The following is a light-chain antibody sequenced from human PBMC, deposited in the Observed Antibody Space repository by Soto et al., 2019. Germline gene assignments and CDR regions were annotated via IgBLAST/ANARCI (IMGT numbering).Light chain of an antibody. Sequence: EIVLTQSPGTLSLSPGERATPSCRASQSVSRSTSLAWYQEKTGQAPRLLIYGASSRAVGVPDRFSGSGSGTDFTLTISRLEPEDFAVYYCEQYGDSPLTFGGGTKV. CDR3: EQYGDSPLT. J-gene: IGKJ4*01. CDR1: QSVSRSTS. CDR2: GAS. V-gene: IGKV3-20*01.